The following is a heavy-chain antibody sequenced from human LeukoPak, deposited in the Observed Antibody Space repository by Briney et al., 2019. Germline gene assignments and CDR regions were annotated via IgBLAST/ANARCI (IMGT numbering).Heavy chain of an antibody. CDR1: GYTFTSYG. V-gene: IGHV1-18*01. Sequence: ASVKVSCKASGYTFTSYGISWVRQAPGQGLEWMGWISAYNGNTNYAQKLQGRVTMTTDTSTSTAYMELRSLRSDDTAVYYCARIQSVRGALYDAFDIWGQGTMVTVSS. D-gene: IGHD3-10*01. CDR2: ISAYNGNT. J-gene: IGHJ3*02. CDR3: ARIQSVRGALYDAFDI.